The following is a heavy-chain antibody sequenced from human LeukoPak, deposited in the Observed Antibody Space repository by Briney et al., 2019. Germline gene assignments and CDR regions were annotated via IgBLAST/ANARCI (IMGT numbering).Heavy chain of an antibody. Sequence: SETLSLTCAVYGGSFSGYYWSWIRQPPGKGLEWIGEINHSGSTNYNPSLKSRVTISVDTSKNQFSLKLSSVTAADTAVYYCARGRAVVPAALWSTAGYYMDVWGKGTTVTVSS. CDR1: GGSFSGYY. D-gene: IGHD2-2*01. J-gene: IGHJ6*03. CDR2: INHSGST. V-gene: IGHV4-34*01. CDR3: ARGRAVVPAALWSTAGYYMDV.